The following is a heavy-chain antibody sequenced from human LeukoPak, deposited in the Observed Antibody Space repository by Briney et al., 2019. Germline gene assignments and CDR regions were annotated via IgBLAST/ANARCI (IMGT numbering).Heavy chain of an antibody. CDR3: ARASYYDSSGYYPYGFDY. CDR1: GFTFSSYS. J-gene: IGHJ4*02. Sequence: GGSLRLSCAASGFTFSSYSMNWVRQAPGKGLEWVPSISSSSSYIYYADSVKGRFTISRDNAKNSLYLQMNSLRAEDTAVYYCARASYYDSSGYYPYGFDYWGQGTLVTVSS. D-gene: IGHD3-22*01. CDR2: ISSSSSYI. V-gene: IGHV3-21*01.